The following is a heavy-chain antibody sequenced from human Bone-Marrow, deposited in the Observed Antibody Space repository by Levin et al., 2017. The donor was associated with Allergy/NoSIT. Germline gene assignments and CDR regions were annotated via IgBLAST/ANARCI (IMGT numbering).Heavy chain of an antibody. CDR2: ISYDGSKK. V-gene: IGHV3-30-3*01. Sequence: QAGGSLRLSCAASGFTLSSYSMHWVRQAPGKGLEWVAVISYDGSKKYQADSVKGRFTISRDNSKNTLYLQMNSLRAEDTAVYYCARASESSSWNFDYWGQGALVTVSS. CDR1: GFTLSSYS. CDR3: ARASESSSWNFDY. J-gene: IGHJ4*02. D-gene: IGHD6-13*01.